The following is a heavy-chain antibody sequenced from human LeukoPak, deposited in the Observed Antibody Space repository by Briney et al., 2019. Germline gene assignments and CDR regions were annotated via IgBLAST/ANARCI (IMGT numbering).Heavy chain of an antibody. CDR1: GGSISGSD. CDR2: VHSSGDT. J-gene: IGHJ6*04. D-gene: IGHD2-21*02. CDR3: ARFRCADGCYPEDV. Sequence: PSDTLSLTGTVSGGSISGSDWSWIRQPAGKGLEWIGRVHSSGDTNYSPSLKSRVTMAVDTSKNQFSLTLTSVTAADPAVYYCARFRCADGCYPEDVWGKGTTVTVPS. V-gene: IGHV4-4*07.